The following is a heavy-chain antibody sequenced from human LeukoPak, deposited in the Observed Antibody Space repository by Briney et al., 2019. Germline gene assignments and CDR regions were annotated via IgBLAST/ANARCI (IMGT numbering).Heavy chain of an antibody. Sequence: SETLSLTCTVSGGSISSHYWSWIRQPPGKGLGFIGHMYYSGSTNYNPSLKSRVTISVDTSKNQFSLKLSSATAADTAVYYCARANHGGSRYYYYGMDVWGQGTTVTVSS. J-gene: IGHJ6*02. CDR3: ARANHGGSRYYYYGMDV. CDR2: MYYSGST. D-gene: IGHD2-15*01. V-gene: IGHV4-59*11. CDR1: GGSISSHY.